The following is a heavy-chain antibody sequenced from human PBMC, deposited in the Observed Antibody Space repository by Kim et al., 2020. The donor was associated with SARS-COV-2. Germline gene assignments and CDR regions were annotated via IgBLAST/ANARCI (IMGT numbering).Heavy chain of an antibody. Sequence: GGSLRLSCAASGFTFDDYAMHWDRQAPGKGLEWVSLISGDGGSTYYADSVKGRFTISRDNSKNSLYLQMNSLRTEDTAFYYCAKNCARLNAFDIWGQGTMVTVSS. CDR3: AKNCARLNAFDI. V-gene: IGHV3-43*02. CDR2: ISGDGGST. J-gene: IGHJ3*02. D-gene: IGHD1-1*01. CDR1: GFTFDDYA.